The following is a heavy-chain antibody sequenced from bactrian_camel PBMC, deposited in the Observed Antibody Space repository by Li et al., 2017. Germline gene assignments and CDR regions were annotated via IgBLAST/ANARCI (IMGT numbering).Heavy chain of an antibody. D-gene: IGHD6*01. CDR2: IDWDGRT. CDR3: AVAVAGNCERILN. Sequence: HVQLVESGGGSVQAGGSLTLSCVASGYTFRGYCMGWFRQAPGKEREGVAAIDWDGRTSYADSAKGRFIISQDNAKNTLYLQMNSLKPEDTAMYYCAVAVAGNCERILNWGQGTQVTVS. V-gene: IGHV3S55*01. CDR1: GYTFRGYC. J-gene: IGHJ4*01.